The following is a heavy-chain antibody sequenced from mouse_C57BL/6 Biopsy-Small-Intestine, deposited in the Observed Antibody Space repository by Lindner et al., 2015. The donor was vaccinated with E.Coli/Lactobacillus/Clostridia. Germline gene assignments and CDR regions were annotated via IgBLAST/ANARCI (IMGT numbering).Heavy chain of an antibody. V-gene: IGHV1-82*01. CDR3: AEYDYDAGIFDY. CDR1: GYAFSSSW. Sequence: VQLQESGPELVKPGASVKISCKASGYAFSSSWMNWVKQRPGKGLEWIGRIYLGDGDTNYNGKFKGKATLTADKSSSTAYMQLSSLTSEDSAVYFCAEYDYDAGIFDYWGQGTPLTVSS. CDR2: IYLGDGDT. J-gene: IGHJ2*01. D-gene: IGHD2-4*01.